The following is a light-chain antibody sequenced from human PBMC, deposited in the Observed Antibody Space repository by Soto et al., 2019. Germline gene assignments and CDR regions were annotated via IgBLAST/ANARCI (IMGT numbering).Light chain of an antibody. V-gene: IGKV1-5*01. CDR3: QKYNSGGPLT. CDR1: QSISSW. CDR2: DAS. Sequence: DIQMTQSPSTLSASVGDRVTITCRASQSISSWLAWYQQKPGKAPKLLIYDASSLESGVPSRFSGSGSGTEFTLTISSLQPDDFATYYCQKYNSGGPLTFGGGTKVEIK. J-gene: IGKJ4*01.